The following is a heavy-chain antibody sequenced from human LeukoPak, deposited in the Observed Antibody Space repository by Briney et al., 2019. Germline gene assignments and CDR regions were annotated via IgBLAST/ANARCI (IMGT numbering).Heavy chain of an antibody. CDR3: ARDSAYCGGDCYSGVFSAFDY. Sequence: ASVKVSCKASGYTLTGYYMHWVRQAPGQGLEWMGWINPNSGGTNYAQKFQGRVTMTRDTSISTAYMELSRLRSDDTAVYYCARDSAYCGGDCYSGVFSAFDYWGQGTLVTVSS. V-gene: IGHV1-2*02. D-gene: IGHD2-21*01. J-gene: IGHJ4*02. CDR2: INPNSGGT. CDR1: GYTLTGYY.